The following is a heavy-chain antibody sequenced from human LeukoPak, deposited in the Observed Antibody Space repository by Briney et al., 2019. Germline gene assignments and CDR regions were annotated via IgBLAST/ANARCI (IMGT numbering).Heavy chain of an antibody. CDR1: AGSISSNRYY. D-gene: IGHD6-6*01. CDR3: ARHWVYSSSHFDY. CDR2: IYYSGNT. Sequence: SETLSLTCTVSAGSISSNRYYWGWIRQPPGKGLEWIGTIYYSGNTYYNPSLKSRVTISVDTSKNQFSLKLSSVTPADTAVYYCARHWVYSSSHFDYWVQGTLVTVSS. V-gene: IGHV4-39*01. J-gene: IGHJ4*02.